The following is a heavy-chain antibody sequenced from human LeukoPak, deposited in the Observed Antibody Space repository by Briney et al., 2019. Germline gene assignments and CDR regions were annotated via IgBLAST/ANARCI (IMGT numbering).Heavy chain of an antibody. Sequence: PSETLSLTCTVSGGSISSSSYYWGWIRQPPGKGLEWIGSIYYSGSTYYNPSLKSRVTISVDTSKNQFSLKLSSVTAADTAVYYCARVYYSSSYDYWYFALWGRGTLVTVSS. J-gene: IGHJ2*01. CDR3: ARVYYSSSYDYWYFAL. V-gene: IGHV4-39*07. D-gene: IGHD6-13*01. CDR1: GGSISSSSYY. CDR2: IYYSGST.